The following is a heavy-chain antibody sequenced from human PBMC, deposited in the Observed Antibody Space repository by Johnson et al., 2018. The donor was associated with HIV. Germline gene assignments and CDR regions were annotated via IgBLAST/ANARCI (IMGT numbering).Heavy chain of an antibody. D-gene: IGHD1-26*01. CDR3: TTDPYGGRRDAFEI. CDR2: INSDGSST. CDR1: GFTFSSYW. Sequence: VQLVESGGGLVQPGGSLRLSCAASGFTFSSYWMHWVRQAPGKGLVWVSRINSDGSSTSYADSVTGRFTISRDNAKNSLYLQMNSLRAEDTAVYYCTTDPYGGRRDAFEIWGQGTMVTVSS. J-gene: IGHJ3*02. V-gene: IGHV3-74*01.